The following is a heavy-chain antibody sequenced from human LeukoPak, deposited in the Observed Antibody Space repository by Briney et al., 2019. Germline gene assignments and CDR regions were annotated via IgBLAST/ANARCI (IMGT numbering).Heavy chain of an antibody. CDR3: ARGLGIAAAGMGKPVHPYYYYMDV. CDR2: INPNSGGT. D-gene: IGHD6-13*01. V-gene: IGHV1-2*02. Sequence: ASVKVSCKASGYTFTGYYMHWVRQAPGQGLEWMGWINPNSGGTNYAQKFQGRVTMTRDTSISTAYMELSKLRSDDTAVYYCARGLGIAAAGMGKPVHPYYYYMDVWGKGTTVTVSS. J-gene: IGHJ6*03. CDR1: GYTFTGYY.